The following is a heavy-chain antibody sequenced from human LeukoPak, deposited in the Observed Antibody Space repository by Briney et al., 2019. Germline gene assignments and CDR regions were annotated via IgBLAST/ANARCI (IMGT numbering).Heavy chain of an antibody. CDR3: ARVSTGSEYFDY. CDR2: ISRSGSTI. CDR1: GFTFSSYE. J-gene: IGHJ4*02. V-gene: IGHV3-48*03. Sequence: PGGSPRLSCAASGFTFSSYEMXWVRXAPGKXLEGVSYISRSGSTIFSADSVKGRFTTSRDNDQNSLFLQMNSLGDEDTAVYYCARVSTGSEYFDYWGQGTLVTVSS.